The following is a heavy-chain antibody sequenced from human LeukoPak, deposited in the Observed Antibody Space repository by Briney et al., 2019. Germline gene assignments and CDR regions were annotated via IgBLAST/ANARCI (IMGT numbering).Heavy chain of an antibody. CDR1: GGSISSYY. V-gene: IGHV4-59*01. CDR3: ARGARDGYNSGYFDY. Sequence: PSETLSLTCTVSGGSISSYYWSWIRQPAGKGLEWIGYIYYSGSTNYNPSLKSRVTISVDTSKNQFSLKLSSVTAADTAVYYCARGARDGYNSGYFDYWGQGTLVTVSS. J-gene: IGHJ4*02. CDR2: IYYSGST. D-gene: IGHD5-24*01.